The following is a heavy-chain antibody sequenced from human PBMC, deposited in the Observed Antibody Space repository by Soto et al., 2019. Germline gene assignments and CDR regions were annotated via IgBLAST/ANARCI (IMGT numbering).Heavy chain of an antibody. CDR3: ARAGWGDFDY. Sequence: QVQLVQSGAEVKKPGSSVKVSCKASGGTFSSYTISWVRQAPGQGLEWMGRIIPILGIANYAQKFQGRVTIPADKSTRTAYMELSSLRSEATAVYYCARAGWGDFDYWGQGTLVTVSS. CDR2: IIPILGIA. CDR1: GGTFSSYT. J-gene: IGHJ4*02. V-gene: IGHV1-69*02. D-gene: IGHD1-26*01.